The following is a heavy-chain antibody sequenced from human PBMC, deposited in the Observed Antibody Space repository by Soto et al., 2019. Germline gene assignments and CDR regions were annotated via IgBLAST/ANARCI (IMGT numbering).Heavy chain of an antibody. J-gene: IGHJ4*02. V-gene: IGHV3-33*01. D-gene: IGHD3-10*01. CDR2: IWYDGSNK. Sequence: GGSLRLSCAASGFTFSSYGMHWVRQAPGKGLEWVAVIWYDGSNKYYADSVKGRFTISRDNSKNTLYLQMNSLRAEDTAVYYCARVFGSGGTVGGISGFDYWGQGTLVTVSS. CDR1: GFTFSSYG. CDR3: ARVFGSGGTVGGISGFDY.